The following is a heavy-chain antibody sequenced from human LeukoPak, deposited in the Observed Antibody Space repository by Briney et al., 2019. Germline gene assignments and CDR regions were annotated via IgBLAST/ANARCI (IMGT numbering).Heavy chain of an antibody. CDR3: ARGSGITSIADAFDI. J-gene: IGHJ3*02. V-gene: IGHV4-30-2*01. Sequence: SETLSLTCVVSGGSISSAGYSWNWIRQPPGNGLEWIGYIYYSGNTYYNPSLKSRVTISGDRSKNQFSLKLNSVTAADTAVYYCARGSGITSIADAFDIWGQGTMVTVSS. D-gene: IGHD3-22*01. CDR2: IYYSGNT. CDR1: GGSISSAGYS.